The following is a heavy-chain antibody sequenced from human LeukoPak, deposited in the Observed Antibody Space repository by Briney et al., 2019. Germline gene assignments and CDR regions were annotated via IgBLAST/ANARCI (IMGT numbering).Heavy chain of an antibody. V-gene: IGHV1-2*02. CDR3: ARDRGPYYYYYMDV. CDR2: INPNSGGT. Sequence: ASVKVSCTASGYTFTGYYMHWVRQAPGQGLEWMGWINPNSGGTNYAQKFQGRVTMTRDTSISTAYMELSRLRSDDTAVYYCARDRGPYYYYYMDVWGKGTTVTISS. J-gene: IGHJ6*03. CDR1: GYTFTGYY.